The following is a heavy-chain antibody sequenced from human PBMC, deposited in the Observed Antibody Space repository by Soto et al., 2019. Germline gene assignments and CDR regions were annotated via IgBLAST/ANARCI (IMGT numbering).Heavy chain of an antibody. D-gene: IGHD3-10*01. V-gene: IGHV3-7*05. CDR3: AVRGVIIPEWFDP. CDR1: GFTFSSYW. J-gene: IGHJ5*02. Sequence: EVQLVESGGGLVQPGGSLRLSCAASGFTFSSYWMSWVRQAPGKGLEWVANIKQEGSEKYYVVSVKGRFTISRDNAKNSLYRQMNSLRAEDTAVYYCAVRGVIIPEWFDPWGQGTLVTVSS. CDR2: IKQEGSEK.